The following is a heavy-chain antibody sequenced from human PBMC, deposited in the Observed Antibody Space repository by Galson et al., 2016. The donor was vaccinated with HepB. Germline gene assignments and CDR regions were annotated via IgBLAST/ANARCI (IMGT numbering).Heavy chain of an antibody. CDR1: GFTFSIYA. V-gene: IGHV3-23*01. D-gene: IGHD3-16*01. Sequence: SLRLSCAGSGFTFSIYAMSWVRQAPGKGLEWVSATSGSGYSKYYADSVKGRFTISRDNSKNTLYLQMDSLRAEDTAAYFCAKGESVSPWAGMGVWGKGTTVIVSS. CDR3: AKGESVSPWAGMGV. J-gene: IGHJ6*04. CDR2: TSGSGYSK.